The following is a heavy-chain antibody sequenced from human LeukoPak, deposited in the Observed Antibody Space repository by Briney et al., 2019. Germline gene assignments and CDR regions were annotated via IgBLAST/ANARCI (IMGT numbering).Heavy chain of an antibody. CDR1: GFSFSSHA. CDR3: VREGSGSTHYMDV. CDR2: ISGSSKSI. Sequence: GGSLRLSCATSGFSFSSHAMNWVRQAPGQGLEWVSSISGSSKSIDYADSLKGRFAISRDNARNSLFLQMNSLRVEDTDVYYCVREGSGSTHYMDVWGKGTTVTVSS. J-gene: IGHJ6*03. V-gene: IGHV3-21*06. D-gene: IGHD3-10*01.